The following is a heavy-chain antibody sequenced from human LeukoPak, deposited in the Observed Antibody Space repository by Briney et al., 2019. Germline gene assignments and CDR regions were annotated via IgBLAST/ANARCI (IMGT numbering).Heavy chain of an antibody. CDR2: ISYDGSNK. CDR1: GFTFSSYA. Sequence: GRSLRLSCAASGFTFSSYAMHWVRQAPGKGLEWVAVISYDGSNKYYADSGKGRFTISRDNSKNTLYVQMNSLRAEDTAVYYCARDLSGGGYDIWGQGTVVTVSS. CDR3: ARDLSGGGYDI. D-gene: IGHD3-22*01. V-gene: IGHV3-30-3*01. J-gene: IGHJ3*02.